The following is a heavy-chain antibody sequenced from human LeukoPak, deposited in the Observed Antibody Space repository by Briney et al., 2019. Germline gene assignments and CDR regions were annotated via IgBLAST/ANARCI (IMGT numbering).Heavy chain of an antibody. CDR1: GGSISSGSYY. V-gene: IGHV4-61*02. CDR3: ARGIVVVAQLGYYYYYMDV. Sequence: SETLSLTCTVSGGSISSGSYYWSWIRQPAGKGLEWIGRISTSGSTNFNPSLKSRVTISVDTSKNQFSLKLSSVTAADTAVYYCARGIVVVAQLGYYYYYMDVWGKGTTVTISS. D-gene: IGHD2-15*01. CDR2: ISTSGST. J-gene: IGHJ6*03.